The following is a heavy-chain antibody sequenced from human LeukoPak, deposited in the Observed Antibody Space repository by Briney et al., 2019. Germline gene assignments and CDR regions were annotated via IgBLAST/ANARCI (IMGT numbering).Heavy chain of an antibody. Sequence: GGSLRLSCAASGFTFSNYWMHWVRQAPGKGLVWVSRINSEGSSTNYADSVRGRFTISRDNAKNTLYLQMNSLRAEDTAVYYCAKPPLALPSALDIWGQGTVVTVSS. CDR3: AKPPLALPSALDI. CDR2: INSEGSST. CDR1: GFTFSNYW. V-gene: IGHV3-74*01. D-gene: IGHD2-2*01. J-gene: IGHJ3*02.